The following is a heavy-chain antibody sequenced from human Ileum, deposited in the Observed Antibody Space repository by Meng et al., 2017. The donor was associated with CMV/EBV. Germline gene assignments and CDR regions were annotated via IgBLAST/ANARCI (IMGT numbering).Heavy chain of an antibody. V-gene: IGHV3-7*01. J-gene: IGHJ4*02. CDR1: GFTFSSYW. Sequence: GESLKISCAASGFTFSSYWMSWVRQAPGKGLEWVANIKYDGSDKGYVGSVEGRFTISRDNAKNSVYLQMNTLRVEDTAVYYCARDPHFGALDYWGQGTLVTVSS. D-gene: IGHD3-10*01. CDR2: IKYDGSDK. CDR3: ARDPHFGALDY.